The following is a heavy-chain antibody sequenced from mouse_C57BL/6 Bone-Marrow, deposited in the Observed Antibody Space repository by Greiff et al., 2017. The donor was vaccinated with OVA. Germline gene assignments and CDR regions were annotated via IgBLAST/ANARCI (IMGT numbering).Heavy chain of an antibody. CDR3: ARSTVVAPFDY. Sequence: QVQLQQPGAELVKPGASVKLSCKASGYTFTSYWMHWVKQRPGQGLEWIGMIHPNSGSTNYNEKFKSKATLSVDKSSSTAYMQLSRLTSEDSAVYYCARSTVVAPFDYWGQGTTLTVSS. CDR1: GYTFTSYW. D-gene: IGHD1-1*01. CDR2: IHPNSGST. V-gene: IGHV1-64*01. J-gene: IGHJ2*01.